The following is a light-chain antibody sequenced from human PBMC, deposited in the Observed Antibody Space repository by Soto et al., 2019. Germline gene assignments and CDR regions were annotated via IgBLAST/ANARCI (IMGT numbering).Light chain of an antibody. CDR1: QSVGSN. Sequence: TQKTTTQSVSPGERATLSCRASQSVGSNLAWYQQKPGQAPRLLIYDASNRATGIPARFSGSGSGTDFTLTISSLDPEDFAVYYCHARRNWPLCSFAPLTKADI. CDR3: HARRNWPLCS. J-gene: IGKJ3*01. CDR2: DAS. V-gene: IGKV3-11*01.